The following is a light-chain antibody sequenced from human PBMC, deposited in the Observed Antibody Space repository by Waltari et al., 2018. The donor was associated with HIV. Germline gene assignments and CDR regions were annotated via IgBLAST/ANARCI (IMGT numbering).Light chain of an antibody. J-gene: IGKJ4*01. CDR3: QQYYSTPFT. V-gene: IGKV4-1*01. CDR1: QSVLYSSNNKNY. CDR2: WAS. Sequence: DIVMTQSPDSLVVSLGERATINCKSSQSVLYSSNNKNYLAWYQQKPGQPPKLLIYWASTRESGVPDRFSGSGSGTDFTLTISSLQAEDVAVYYCQQYYSTPFTLGGGTKVEIK.